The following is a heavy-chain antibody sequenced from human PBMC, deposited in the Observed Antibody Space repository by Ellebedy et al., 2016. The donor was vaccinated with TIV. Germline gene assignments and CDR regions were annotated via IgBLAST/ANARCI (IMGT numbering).Heavy chain of an antibody. CDR2: INPNNGGT. Sequence: AASVKVSCKVSGYIFTDYYIHWFRQAPGQEFEWMGWINPNNGGTNYAQKFQDRVTITRDTTISTVYMDLSRLISDDTAVYSCTRGPSGGYFDYWGQGTLVPVSS. CDR3: TRGPSGGYFDY. V-gene: IGHV1-2*02. CDR1: GYIFTDYY. J-gene: IGHJ4*02.